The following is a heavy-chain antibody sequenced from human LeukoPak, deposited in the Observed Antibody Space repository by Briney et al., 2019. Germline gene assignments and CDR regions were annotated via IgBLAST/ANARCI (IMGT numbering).Heavy chain of an antibody. CDR3: AKSYSSFGDYFDY. CDR2: IRGSGGST. V-gene: IGHV3-23*01. D-gene: IGHD6-19*01. CDR1: GFTFSSYA. J-gene: IGHJ4*02. Sequence: GGSLRLSCAASGFTFSSYAMSWVRQAPGKGLEWVSAIRGSGGSTYYADSVKGRFTISRDNSKNTLYLQMNSLRAEDTAVYYCAKSYSSFGDYFDYWGQGTLVTVSS.